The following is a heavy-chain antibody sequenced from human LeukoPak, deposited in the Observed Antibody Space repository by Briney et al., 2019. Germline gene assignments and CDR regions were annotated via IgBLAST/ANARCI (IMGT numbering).Heavy chain of an antibody. CDR2: IYYSGST. J-gene: IGHJ4*02. CDR3: AGGIAAAGTGVY. V-gene: IGHV4-59*01. D-gene: IGHD6-13*01. Sequence: SETLSLTCTVSGGSISSYYWSWIRQPPGKGLEWIGYIYYSGSTNYNPSLKSRVTISVDTSKNQFSLKLSSVTAADTAVYYCAGGIAAAGTGVYWGQGTLVTVSS. CDR1: GGSISSYY.